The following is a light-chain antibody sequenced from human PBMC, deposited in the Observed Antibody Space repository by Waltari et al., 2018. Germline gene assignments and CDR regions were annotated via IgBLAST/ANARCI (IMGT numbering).Light chain of an antibody. J-gene: IGKJ4*01. CDR3: QHYGTSPQV. CDR2: GAS. Sequence: ETVLTQSPGTLSLSPGARAPLSCRASQSITSNYLAWYQQRPGQAPRLLISGASSRASGIPDRFSGSGSGTDFTLTISRLEPEDFAVYYCQHYGTSPQVFGGGTKVEIK. CDR1: QSITSNY. V-gene: IGKV3-20*01.